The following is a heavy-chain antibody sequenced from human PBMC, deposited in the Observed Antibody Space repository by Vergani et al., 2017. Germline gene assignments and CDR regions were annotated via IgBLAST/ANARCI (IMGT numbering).Heavy chain of an antibody. CDR2: IWYDGSNK. D-gene: IGHD2-21*02. J-gene: IGHJ3*02. CDR3: ASQLGIVVVTAIWDDAFDI. V-gene: IGHV3-33*01. Sequence: VQLLESGGGLVQPGGSLRLSCAASGFTFSSYGMHWVRQAPGKGLEWVAVIWYDGSNKYYADSVKGRFTISRDNSKNTLYLQMNSLRAEDTAVYYCASQLGIVVVTAIWDDAFDIWGQGTMVTVSS. CDR1: GFTFSSYG.